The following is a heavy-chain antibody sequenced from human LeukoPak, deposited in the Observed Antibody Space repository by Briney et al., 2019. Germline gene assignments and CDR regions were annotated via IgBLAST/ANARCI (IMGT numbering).Heavy chain of an antibody. V-gene: IGHV4-59*01. Sequence: PSETLSLTCTVSGGSISSYYWSWIRQPPGKGLEWIGYIYYSGSTNYNPSLKSRVTISVDTSKNHFSLKLSSVTAAGTAVYYCARGEYGDAIDYWGQGTLVTVSS. CDR2: IYYSGST. CDR3: ARGEYGDAIDY. J-gene: IGHJ4*02. CDR1: GGSISSYY. D-gene: IGHD4-17*01.